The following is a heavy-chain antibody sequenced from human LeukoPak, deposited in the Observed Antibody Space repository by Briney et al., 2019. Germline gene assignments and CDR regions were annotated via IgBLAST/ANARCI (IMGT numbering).Heavy chain of an antibody. J-gene: IGHJ6*02. CDR2: ISGSGGST. V-gene: IGHV3-23*01. Sequence: PGGSLRLSCAASGFTFSSYAMSWVRQAPGKGLEWLSAISGSGGSTYYADSVKGRFTISRDNSKNTLYLQMNSLRAEDTAVYYCAIDQGPSVYYGMDVWGQGTTVTVSS. CDR1: GFTFSSYA. CDR3: AIDQGPSVYYGMDV.